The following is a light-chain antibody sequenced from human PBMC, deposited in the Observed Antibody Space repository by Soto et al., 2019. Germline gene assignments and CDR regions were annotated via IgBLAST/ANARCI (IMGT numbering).Light chain of an antibody. J-gene: IGKJ4*01. Sequence: EIVFTQSPATLSLSPGERATLSCRASQSVSSYLAWYQQKPGQAPRLLIYDASNRATGIPARFSGSGSGTDFPLTISSLEPEDFAVYYCQQRSNWLTFGGGNKVEIK. CDR3: QQRSNWLT. CDR2: DAS. CDR1: QSVSSY. V-gene: IGKV3-11*01.